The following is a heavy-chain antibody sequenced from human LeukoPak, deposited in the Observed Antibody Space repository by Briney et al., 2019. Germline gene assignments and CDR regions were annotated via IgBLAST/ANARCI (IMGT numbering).Heavy chain of an antibody. D-gene: IGHD3-10*01. J-gene: IGHJ4*02. CDR2: IYHSGST. Sequence: PSETLSLTCTVSGYSISSGYYWGWIRQPPGKGLEWIGSIYHSGSTYYNPSLKSRVTISVDTSKNQFSLKLSSVTAADTAVYYCARQEFGELFYDYWGQGTLVTVSS. CDR1: GYSISSGYY. CDR3: ARQEFGELFYDY. V-gene: IGHV4-38-2*02.